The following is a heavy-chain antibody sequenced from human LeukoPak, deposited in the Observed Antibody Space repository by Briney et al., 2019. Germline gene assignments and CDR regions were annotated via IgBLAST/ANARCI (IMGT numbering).Heavy chain of an antibody. Sequence: SETLSLTCTASGGSISSYYWSWIRQPPGKGLEWIGYIYYSGSTNYNPSLKSRVTISVDTSKNQFSLKLSSVTAADTAVYYCARLNYGSGGSQVWGQGTLVTVSS. V-gene: IGHV4-59*01. D-gene: IGHD3-10*01. J-gene: IGHJ4*02. CDR1: GGSISSYY. CDR2: IYYSGST. CDR3: ARLNYGSGGSQV.